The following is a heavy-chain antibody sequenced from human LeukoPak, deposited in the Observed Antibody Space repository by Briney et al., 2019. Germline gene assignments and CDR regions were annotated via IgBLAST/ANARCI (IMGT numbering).Heavy chain of an antibody. CDR1: GGSFSGYY. J-gene: IGHJ3*02. CDR3: ARGWKIYCSSTSCYRTGAFDI. V-gene: IGHV4-34*01. D-gene: IGHD2-2*02. Sequence: SETLSLTCAVYGGSFSGYYWSWIRQPPGKGLEWIGEINHSGSTNYNQSLKSRVTISVDTSKNQFSLKLSSVTAADTAVYYCARGWKIYCSSTSCYRTGAFDIWGQGTMVTVSS. CDR2: INHSGST.